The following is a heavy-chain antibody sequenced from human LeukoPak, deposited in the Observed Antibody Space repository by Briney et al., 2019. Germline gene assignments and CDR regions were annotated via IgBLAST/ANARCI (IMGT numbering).Heavy chain of an antibody. J-gene: IGHJ6*02. CDR3: ARDKKRNSYGHNYYGMGV. Sequence: PGGSLRLSCVASGFPVNSTYMNWVRQAPGKGLEWVSVIHSGGSTYYADSVKGRFTISRDTSKNMLYLQMNSLRPEDTALYYCARDKKRNSYGHNYYGMGVWGQGTTVTVSS. CDR1: GFPVNSTY. D-gene: IGHD5-18*01. CDR2: IHSGGST. V-gene: IGHV3-66*02.